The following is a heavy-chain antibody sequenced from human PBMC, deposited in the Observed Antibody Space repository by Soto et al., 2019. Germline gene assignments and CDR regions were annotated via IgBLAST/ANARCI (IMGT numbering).Heavy chain of an antibody. CDR1: GRSMSGYY. CDR2: IYTSGTT. CDR3: AREDYYDTGYYVV. V-gene: IGHV4-4*07. D-gene: IGHD3-9*01. J-gene: IGHJ4*02. Sequence: SETLSLTCTVSGRSMSGYYWSWIRQPTGERLEWIGRIYTSGTTDFNPSLKGRVTMSVDTSKNQFSLKLTSVTAADTALYYCAREDYYDTGYYVVWGQGTQVTVSS.